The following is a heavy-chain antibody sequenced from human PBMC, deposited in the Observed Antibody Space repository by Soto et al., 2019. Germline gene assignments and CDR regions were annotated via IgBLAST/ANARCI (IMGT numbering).Heavy chain of an antibody. D-gene: IGHD3-16*02. CDR1: GGSVSSGGAY. J-gene: IGHJ4*02. CDR3: AGVCPSVPRRYQLTY. CDR2: IYYLGNT. Sequence: PSETLSLTWTVSGGSVSSGGAYWGWIRQPPGKGLEWVGSIYYLGNTYYNPSLGGRGAIAVDTSKNQFSLKLNSVPAEDTAVFYCAGVCPSVPRRYQLTYLGQGTLVTVSS. V-gene: IGHV4-39*01.